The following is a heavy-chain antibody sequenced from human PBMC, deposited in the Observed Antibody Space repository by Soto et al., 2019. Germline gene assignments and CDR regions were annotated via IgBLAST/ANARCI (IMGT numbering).Heavy chain of an antibody. J-gene: IGHJ6*02. Sequence: LKISCKASGYDFTNNWIGWVRQMPGKGLEWMGIIFPRDSDTRYSPSFQGQVTISADKSITTAYLQWSSLEASDTAIYYCARHPHNTSPAGFYYYGMDLWGQGTTVTVSS. D-gene: IGHD1-20*01. CDR2: IFPRDSDT. CDR1: GYDFTNNW. V-gene: IGHV5-51*01. CDR3: ARHPHNTSPAGFYYYGMDL.